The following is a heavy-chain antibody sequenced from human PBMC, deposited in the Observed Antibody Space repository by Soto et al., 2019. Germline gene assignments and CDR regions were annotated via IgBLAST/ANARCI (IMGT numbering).Heavy chain of an antibody. CDR1: GFTFSSYG. V-gene: IGHV3-33*01. CDR3: ARYCSGGSCYPTYYGLDV. Sequence: PGVSLRLSCFASGFTFSSYGMHWVRQAPGKGLEWVALTWYDGSKAYYAEPVKGRFTISRDNSKNTLYLQMNSLRAEDTAVYYCARYCSGGSCYPTYYGLDVWGQGTTVTVSS. D-gene: IGHD2-15*01. J-gene: IGHJ6*02. CDR2: TWYDGSKA.